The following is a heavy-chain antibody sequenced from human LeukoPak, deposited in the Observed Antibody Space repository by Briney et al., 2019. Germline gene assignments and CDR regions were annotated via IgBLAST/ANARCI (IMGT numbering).Heavy chain of an antibody. V-gene: IGHV5-51*01. J-gene: IGHJ4*02. CDR2: IYPGDSDT. Sequence: GESLQISCKGFGYSFTSYWIAGVRRLPGKGLEWMGIIYPGDSDTRYSPSFQGQVTISGDKSISTVYLQWSSLKASDTAMYYCARVDLYCSSTSCYSFDYWGQGTLVTVSS. CDR1: GYSFTSYW. CDR3: ARVDLYCSSTSCYSFDY. D-gene: IGHD2-2*01.